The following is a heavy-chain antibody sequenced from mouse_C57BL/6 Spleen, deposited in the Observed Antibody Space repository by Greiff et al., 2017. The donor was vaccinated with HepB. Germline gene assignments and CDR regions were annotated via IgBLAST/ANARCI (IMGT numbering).Heavy chain of an antibody. CDR3: YYYGSS. Sequence: VKLVESGAELVRPGASVTLSCKASGYTFTDYEMHWVKQTPVHGLEWIGAIDPETGGTAYNQKFKGKAILTADKSSSTAYMELRSLTSEDSAVYYSYYYGSSWGQGTLVTVSA. CDR1: GYTFTDYE. D-gene: IGHD1-1*01. V-gene: IGHV1-15*01. J-gene: IGHJ3*01. CDR2: IDPETGGT.